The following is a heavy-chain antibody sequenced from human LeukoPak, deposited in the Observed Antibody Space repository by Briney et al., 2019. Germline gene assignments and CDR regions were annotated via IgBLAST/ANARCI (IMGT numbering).Heavy chain of an antibody. CDR1: GGSISSDY. V-gene: IGHV4-59*08. D-gene: IGHD6-13*01. CDR3: ARGRVIAAAGNVDFYYYYYMDV. Sequence: PSETLSLTCTVSGGSISSDYWSWVRQPPGKGLEWIGYISYSGSTKYNPSLGSRLTISADTSKNQFSLKLSSVTAADTAVYYCARGRVIAAAGNVDFYYYYYMDVWGKGTTVTISS. J-gene: IGHJ6*03. CDR2: ISYSGST.